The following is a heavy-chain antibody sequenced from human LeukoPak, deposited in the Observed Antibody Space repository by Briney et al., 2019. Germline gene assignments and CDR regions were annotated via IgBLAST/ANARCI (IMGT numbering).Heavy chain of an antibody. CDR2: FDPEDGET. Sequence: ASVKVSCKVSGYTLTELSMHWVRQAPGKGLEWMGGFDPEDGETIYAQKFQGRVTMTEDTSTDTAYMELSSLRSEDTAVYYCATDGSYCSSTSCYTVPGRPLDGWGQGTLVTVSS. D-gene: IGHD2-2*02. V-gene: IGHV1-24*01. J-gene: IGHJ4*02. CDR3: ATDGSYCSSTSCYTVPGRPLDG. CDR1: GYTLTELS.